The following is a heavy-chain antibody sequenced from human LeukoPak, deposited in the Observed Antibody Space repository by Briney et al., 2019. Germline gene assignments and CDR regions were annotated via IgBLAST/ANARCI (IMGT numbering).Heavy chain of an antibody. CDR3: ARWRRCSSTSCPSNGMDV. V-gene: IGHV1-2*06. Sequence: ASVKVSCKASGYTFTGYYMHWVRQAPGQGLEWMGRINPNSGGTNYAQKFQGRVTMTRDTSISTAYMELSRLRSDDTAVYYCARWRRCSSTSCPSNGMDVWGQGTTVTVSS. CDR1: GYTFTGYY. CDR2: INPNSGGT. J-gene: IGHJ6*02. D-gene: IGHD2-2*01.